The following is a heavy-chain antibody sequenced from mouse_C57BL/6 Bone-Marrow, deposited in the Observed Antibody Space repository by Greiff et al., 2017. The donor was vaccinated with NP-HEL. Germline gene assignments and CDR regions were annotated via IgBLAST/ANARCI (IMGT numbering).Heavy chain of an antibody. CDR1: GYTFTSYG. V-gene: IGHV1-81*01. D-gene: IGHD2-3*01. CDR3: ARKDDGYKLPYWYFDV. CDR2: IYPRSGNT. Sequence: VKLKQSGAELARPGASVKLSCKASGYTFTSYGISWVKQRTGQGLEWIGEIYPRSGNTYYNEKFKGKATLTADKSSSTAYMELRSLTSEDSAVYFCARKDDGYKLPYWYFDVWGTGTTVTVSS. J-gene: IGHJ1*03.